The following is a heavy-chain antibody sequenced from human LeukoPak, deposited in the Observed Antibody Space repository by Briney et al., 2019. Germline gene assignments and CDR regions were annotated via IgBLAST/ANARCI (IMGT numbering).Heavy chain of an antibody. J-gene: IGHJ4*02. D-gene: IGHD4-23*01. Sequence: PGGSLRLSCAASGFTFSRYWMHWVRQAPGKGLVWVSRMNTDGSRTDYADSVKGRFTISRDNAKNTLYLQMNSLGVEDTAVYSRASDFGGHDDFWGQGILVTVSS. CDR1: GFTFSRYW. V-gene: IGHV3-74*01. CDR2: MNTDGSRT. CDR3: ASDFGGHDDF.